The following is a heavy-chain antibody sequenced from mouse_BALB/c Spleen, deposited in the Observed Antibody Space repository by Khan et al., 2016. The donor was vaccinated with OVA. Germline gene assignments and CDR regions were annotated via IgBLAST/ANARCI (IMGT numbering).Heavy chain of an antibody. CDR3: ARSNWDY. D-gene: IGHD4-1*01. Sequence: EVELVESGGGLVQPGGSRKLSCAASGFTFSSFGMHWVRQAPEKGLEWVAYISSGSSTIYYADTVKGRFTISRDSPRNTLFLQMTSLRSEDTAMYYCARSNWDYWGQGTTLTVSS. CDR2: ISSGSSTI. J-gene: IGHJ2*01. CDR1: GFTFSSFG. V-gene: IGHV5-17*02.